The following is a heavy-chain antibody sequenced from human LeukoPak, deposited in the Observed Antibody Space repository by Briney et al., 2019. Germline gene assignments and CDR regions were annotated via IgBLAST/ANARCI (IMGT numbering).Heavy chain of an antibody. V-gene: IGHV3-30*04. CDR2: ISYDGSNK. Sequence: GRSLRLSCAASGFTFSSYAMHWVRQAPGKGLEWVAVISYDGSNKYYADSVKGRFTISRDNSKNTLFLQMNSLRSEDTAVYYCARDSSYLFDNWGQGTLVTVSS. CDR3: ARDSSYLFDN. CDR1: GFTFSSYA. J-gene: IGHJ4*02. D-gene: IGHD3-16*02.